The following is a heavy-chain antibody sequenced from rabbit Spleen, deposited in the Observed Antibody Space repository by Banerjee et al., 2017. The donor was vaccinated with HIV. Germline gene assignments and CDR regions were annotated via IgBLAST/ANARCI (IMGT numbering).Heavy chain of an antibody. V-gene: IGHV1S40*01. J-gene: IGHJ6*01. CDR2: IGSGSGTT. D-gene: IGHD1-1*01. CDR1: GFSFSSSYY. Sequence: QSLEESGGGLVQPEGSLTLTCTASGFSFSSSYYMCWVRQAPGKGLEWIACIGSGSGTTGYASWAKGRFTISKTSSTTVTLQMTSLTAADTATYFCVRYYDLWGPGTLVTVS. CDR3: VRYYDL.